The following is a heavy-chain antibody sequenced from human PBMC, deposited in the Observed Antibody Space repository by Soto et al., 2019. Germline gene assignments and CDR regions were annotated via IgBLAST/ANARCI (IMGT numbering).Heavy chain of an antibody. CDR1: GFTVINNY. J-gene: IGHJ4*02. D-gene: IGHD4-17*01. CDR2: IYSGGGT. V-gene: IGHV3-53*01. Sequence: WGSLRLSCAASGFTVINNYIIFFRQAPGKGLEWVSVIYSGGGTYYADSVKGRFTISRDNSKNTLYLQMNSLRAEDTAVYYCARYGDYLYYFDYWGQGTLVTVSS. CDR3: ARYGDYLYYFDY.